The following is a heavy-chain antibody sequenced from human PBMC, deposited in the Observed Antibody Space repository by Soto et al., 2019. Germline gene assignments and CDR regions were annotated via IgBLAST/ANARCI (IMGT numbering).Heavy chain of an antibody. J-gene: IGHJ4*02. CDR1: GGSISSGGYF. D-gene: IGHD6-13*01. CDR3: ARFAREENPKVGSWYYFDY. V-gene: IGHV4-31*03. CDR2: IYYSGRT. Sequence: SETLSLTCSVSGGSISSGGYFWSWVRQHPGKGLEWIGNIYYSGRTYYNPSLKSRVTISVDTSKNQFSLKLSSVTAADTAVYYCARFAREENPKVGSWYYFDYWGQGTRVT.